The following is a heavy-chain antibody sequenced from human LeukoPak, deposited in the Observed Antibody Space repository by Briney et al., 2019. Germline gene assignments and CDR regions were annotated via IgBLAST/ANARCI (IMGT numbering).Heavy chain of an antibody. D-gene: IGHD3-10*01. CDR1: GGSISSYY. CDR2: IYYSGST. CDR3: ARRYGSGIFDY. J-gene: IGHJ4*02. Sequence: SETLSLTCTVSGGSISSYYWSWIRQPPGKGLEWIGYIYYSGSTNYNPSLKSRVTISVDTSNNQFSLKLSSVTAAHTAVYYCARRYGSGIFDYWGQGMLVTVS. V-gene: IGHV4-59*08.